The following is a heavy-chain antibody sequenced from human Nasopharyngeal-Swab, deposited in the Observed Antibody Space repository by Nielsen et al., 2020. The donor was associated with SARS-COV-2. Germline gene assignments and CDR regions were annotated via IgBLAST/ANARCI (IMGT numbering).Heavy chain of an antibody. Sequence: GESLKISCAASGFTFSNFAMSWVRQAPGKGLEWVSVISGDSDSTYYTDSVRGRFTISRDNSKNTLDLQMNSLRAEDTAMYYCAKDRDSGDDSEEYYHYYGMDVWGQGAPVTVSS. CDR3: AKDRDSGDDSEEYYHYYGMDV. V-gene: IGHV3-23*01. CDR2: ISGDSDST. CDR1: GFTFSNFA. J-gene: IGHJ6*02. D-gene: IGHD5-12*01.